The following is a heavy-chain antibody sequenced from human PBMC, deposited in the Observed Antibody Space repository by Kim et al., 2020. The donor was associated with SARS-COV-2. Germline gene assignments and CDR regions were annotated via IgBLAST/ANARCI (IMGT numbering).Heavy chain of an antibody. J-gene: IGHJ6*02. V-gene: IGHV3-74*01. CDR1: GFTFSSYW. CDR3: TRWNNYGMNV. D-gene: IGHD1-1*01. CDR2: INSDGSST. Sequence: GGSLRLSCAASGFTFSSYWMHWVRQAPGKGLMWVSRINSDGSSTTYADSVKGRFTISRDNAKNTLYLEMNSLRAEDTAVHYCTRWNNYGMNVWGQGTTVT.